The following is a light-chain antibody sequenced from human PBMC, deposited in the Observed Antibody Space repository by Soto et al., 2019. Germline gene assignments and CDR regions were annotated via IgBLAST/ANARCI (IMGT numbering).Light chain of an antibody. CDR3: QQYYSYPPP. V-gene: IGKV1-8*01. J-gene: IGKJ4*01. Sequence: AIRMTQSPSSFSASTGDRVTITCRASQGISSYVAWYQQKPGKAPKLLIYAASTLQSGVPSRFSGSGSGTDFTLTISCLQSADFATYYCQQYYSYPPPFGGGTKVAIK. CDR2: AAS. CDR1: QGISSY.